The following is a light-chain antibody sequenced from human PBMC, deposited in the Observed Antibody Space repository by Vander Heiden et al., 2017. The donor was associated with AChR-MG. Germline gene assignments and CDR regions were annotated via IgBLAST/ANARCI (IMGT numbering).Light chain of an antibody. CDR2: EVV. J-gene: IGLJ3*02. V-gene: IGLV2-23*02. CDR3: CSYAGSRTWV. Sequence: SALTQPASVSGSPGQSITISCTGTSSDVGNYNLVSWYQQHPGKAPQLMIYEVVKRPSGVSNRFSASKSGNTASLTISGLQAEDEADYYCCSYAGSRTWVFGGGTKLTVL. CDR1: SSDVGNYNL.